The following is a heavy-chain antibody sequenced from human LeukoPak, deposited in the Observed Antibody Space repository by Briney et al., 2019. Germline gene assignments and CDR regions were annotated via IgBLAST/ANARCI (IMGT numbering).Heavy chain of an antibody. D-gene: IGHD6-19*01. V-gene: IGHV1-18*01. Sequence: ASVKVSCKASGYTFTSYGISWVRQAPGQGLEWMGWISAYNGNTNYAQKLQGRVTMTTDTSTSTAYMELSSLRSEDTAVYYCARPATLYSSALATFDYWGQGTLVTVSS. CDR2: ISAYNGNT. J-gene: IGHJ4*02. CDR1: GYTFTSYG. CDR3: ARPATLYSSALATFDY.